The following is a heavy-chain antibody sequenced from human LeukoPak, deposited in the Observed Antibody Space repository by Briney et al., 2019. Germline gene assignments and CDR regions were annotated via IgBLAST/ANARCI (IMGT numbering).Heavy chain of an antibody. V-gene: IGHV3-21*01. Sequence: GGSLRLSCAASGFTFGDYNMNWVRQALGKGLEWVSSISSSSLYIYYSDSVKGRFTISRDTAKNSLFLQMDSLRADDTAVYYCARGVAPSYYFDSWGQGTLVTVSS. CDR2: ISSSSLYI. CDR3: ARGVAPSYYFDS. CDR1: GFTFGDYN. D-gene: IGHD5-12*01. J-gene: IGHJ4*02.